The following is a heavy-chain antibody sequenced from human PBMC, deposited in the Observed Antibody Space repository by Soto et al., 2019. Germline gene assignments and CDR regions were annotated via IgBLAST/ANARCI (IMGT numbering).Heavy chain of an antibody. J-gene: IGHJ4*02. CDR3: AREGGYCSGGTCAFDY. CDR1: AYIFTGYH. Sequence: ASGKVSCNATAYIFTGYHMHSVRQAPGQVLEWMGWINPNTGGTNFAQKFQGRVTMTRDTSISTAYMELSRLRSDDTAVYFCAREGGYCSGGTCAFDYWGQGTLVTVSS. CDR2: INPNTGGT. V-gene: IGHV1-2*02. D-gene: IGHD2-15*01.